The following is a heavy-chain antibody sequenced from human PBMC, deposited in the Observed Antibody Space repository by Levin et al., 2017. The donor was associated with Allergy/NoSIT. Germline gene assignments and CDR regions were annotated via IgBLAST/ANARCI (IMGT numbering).Heavy chain of an antibody. CDR3: ARIRSITIFGVVILTHAFDI. CDR1: GYSFTSYW. J-gene: IGHJ3*02. V-gene: IGHV5-51*01. Sequence: GGSLRLSCKGSGYSFTSYWIGWVRQMPGKGLEWMGIIYPGDSDTRYSPSFQGQVTISADKSISTAYLQWSSLKASDTAMYYCARIRSITIFGVVILTHAFDIWGQGTMVTVSS. D-gene: IGHD3-3*01. CDR2: IYPGDSDT.